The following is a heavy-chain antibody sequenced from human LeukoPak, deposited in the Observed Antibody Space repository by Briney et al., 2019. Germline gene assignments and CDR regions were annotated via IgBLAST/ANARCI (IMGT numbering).Heavy chain of an antibody. J-gene: IGHJ5*02. Sequence: GGSLRLSCEASGFTFNTYALSWVRQAPGKGLEWVSVISGSGASTYYADSVKGRFIISRDNSKNTLYLRMNSLRVEDTAVYYCAKHRGYSSDWFDPWGQGTLVTVSS. CDR2: ISGSGAST. D-gene: IGHD5-18*01. CDR1: GFTFNTYA. CDR3: AKHRGYSSDWFDP. V-gene: IGHV3-23*01.